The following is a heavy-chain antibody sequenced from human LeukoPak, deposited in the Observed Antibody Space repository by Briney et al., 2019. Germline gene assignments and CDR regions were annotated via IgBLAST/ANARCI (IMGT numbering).Heavy chain of an antibody. V-gene: IGHV4-34*01. Sequence: SETLSLTCAGYGVSFSGYYWSWIRQPPGKGLEGSGEINHSGSTNYNPSLQSRVTISVDTSKNQFSLKLSSVTAADTAVYYCASVNVEMATIDYWGQGTLVTVSS. CDR3: ASVNVEMATIDY. D-gene: IGHD5-24*01. CDR2: INHSGST. J-gene: IGHJ4*02. CDR1: GVSFSGYY.